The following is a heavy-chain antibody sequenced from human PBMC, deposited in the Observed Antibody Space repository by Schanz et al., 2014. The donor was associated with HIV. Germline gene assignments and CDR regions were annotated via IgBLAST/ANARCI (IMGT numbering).Heavy chain of an antibody. CDR2: INPNSGAT. Sequence: QVYLAQSGAEVKKPGSSVKVSCKASGGSFSSSTISWVRQAPGQGLEWMGWINPNSGATDSAQKFQGRVTMTRDPSISPAVMELSSLRSDDTAVYYCARDTNFVLDVWGQGTTVTVSS. CDR3: ARDTNFVLDV. D-gene: IGHD2-8*01. V-gene: IGHV1-2*02. J-gene: IGHJ6*02. CDR1: GGSFSSST.